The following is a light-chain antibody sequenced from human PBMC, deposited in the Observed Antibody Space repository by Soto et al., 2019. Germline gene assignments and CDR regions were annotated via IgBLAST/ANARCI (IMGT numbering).Light chain of an antibody. Sequence: EIVMTQSPATLSVSPGERATLSCRASQSVSSNLAWYQQKPGQAPRLLIYGASTRATGIPARFSGSGSETEFTLTISSLQSEDFAVYYCQQYNNWPPWTFGQGTKEEIK. CDR1: QSVSSN. J-gene: IGKJ1*01. CDR3: QQYNNWPPWT. CDR2: GAS. V-gene: IGKV3D-15*01.